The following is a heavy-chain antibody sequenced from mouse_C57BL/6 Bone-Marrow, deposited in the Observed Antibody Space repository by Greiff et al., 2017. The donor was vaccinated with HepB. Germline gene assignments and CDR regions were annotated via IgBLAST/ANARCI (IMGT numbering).Heavy chain of an antibody. CDR1: GYTFTSYW. V-gene: IGHV1-69*01. D-gene: IGHD1-1*01. CDR2: IDPSDSYT. CDR3: ARCRYGSSYPPLFDY. J-gene: IGHJ2*01. Sequence: QVQLQQPGAELVMPGASVKLSCKASGYTFTSYWMHWVKQRPGQGLEWIGEIDPSDSYTNYNQKFKGKATLTVDKSSSTAYMQLSSLTSEDSAVYYCARCRYGSSYPPLFDYWGQGTTLTVSS.